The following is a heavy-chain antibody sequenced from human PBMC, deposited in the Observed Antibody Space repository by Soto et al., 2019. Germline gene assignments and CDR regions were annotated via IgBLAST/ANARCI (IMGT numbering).Heavy chain of an antibody. J-gene: IGHJ4*02. CDR1: GYTFTSYG. Sequence: QVQLVQSGAEVKKPGASVKVSCKASGYTFTSYGISWLRQAPGQGLEWMGWISAYNGNTNYAQKLQGRVTMTTDTSTSTAYMELRSLRTDDTAVYYCARDGIGGIAAAGFITFLDYLGQGTLVTGSS. D-gene: IGHD6-13*01. CDR2: ISAYNGNT. CDR3: ARDGIGGIAAAGFITFLDY. V-gene: IGHV1-18*01.